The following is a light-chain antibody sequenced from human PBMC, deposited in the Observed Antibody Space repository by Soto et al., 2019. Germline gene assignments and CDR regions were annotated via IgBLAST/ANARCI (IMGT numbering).Light chain of an antibody. CDR2: DVS. Sequence: QSVLTQHRSVSGSPGQSVTISCTGASSDVGGYNYVSWYQQHPGKAPKLIIYDVSKRPSGVPDRFSGSKSGNTASVTISGLQAEDEADYYCCSYAGSYPYVFGTGTKVTVL. J-gene: IGLJ1*01. CDR1: SSDVGGYNY. CDR3: CSYAGSYPYV. V-gene: IGLV2-11*01.